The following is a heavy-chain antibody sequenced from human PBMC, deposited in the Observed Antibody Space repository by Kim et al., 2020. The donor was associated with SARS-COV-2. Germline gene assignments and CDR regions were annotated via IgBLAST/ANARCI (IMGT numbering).Heavy chain of an antibody. CDR2: IYHSGST. V-gene: IGHV4-4*02. J-gene: IGHJ2*01. D-gene: IGHD3-10*01. CDR3: ARTVFLNGPSVRGVKLRRYFDL. Sequence: SETLSLTCAVSGGSISSSNWWSWVRQPPGTGLEWIGEIYHSGSTNYNPSLKSRVTISVDKSKNQFSLKLSSVTAADTAVYYCARTVFLNGPSVRGVKLRRYFDLWGRGTLVTVSS. CDR1: GGSISSSNW.